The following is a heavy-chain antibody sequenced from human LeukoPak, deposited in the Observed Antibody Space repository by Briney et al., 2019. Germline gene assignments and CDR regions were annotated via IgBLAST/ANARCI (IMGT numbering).Heavy chain of an antibody. J-gene: IGHJ5*02. Sequence: GESLRLSCAASGFTFSDYGMHWVRQAAGKGPEWVAVIWYDGTENYYADSVKGRFTISRDNSKNTLYLQMNSLRVEDTGVYYCARQPVKRARYAQGSWFDPWGQGTLVTVSS. CDR1: GFTFSDYG. CDR3: ARQPVKRARYAQGSWFDP. V-gene: IGHV3-33*01. CDR2: IWYDGTEN. D-gene: IGHD2-8*01.